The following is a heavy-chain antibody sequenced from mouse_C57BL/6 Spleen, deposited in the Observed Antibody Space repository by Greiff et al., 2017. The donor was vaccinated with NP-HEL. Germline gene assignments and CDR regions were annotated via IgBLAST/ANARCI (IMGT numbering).Heavy chain of an antibody. CDR3: VRDGNYVRAMDY. D-gene: IGHD2-1*01. CDR2: IRSKSNNYAT. V-gene: IGHV10-1*01. CDR1: GFSFNTYA. J-gene: IGHJ4*01. Sequence: GGGLVQPKGSLKLSCAASGFSFNTYAMNWVRRAPGKGLEWVARIRSKSNNYATYYADSVKDRFTISRDDSESMLYLQMNNLKTEDTAMYYCVRDGNYVRAMDYWGQGTSVTVSS.